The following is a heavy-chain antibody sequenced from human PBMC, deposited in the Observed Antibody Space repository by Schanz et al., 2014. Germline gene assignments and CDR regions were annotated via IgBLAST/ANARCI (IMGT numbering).Heavy chain of an antibody. D-gene: IGHD6-13*01. CDR3: ARAAGPVDY. J-gene: IGHJ4*02. CDR1: GGSISSGGYT. Sequence: QVQLQESGPGLVKPSQTLSLTCAVSGGSISSGGYTWSWIRQPPGKGLEWIGYIYYSGSTYYNPSHKSRVTISVDTSKTQFSLMLGSVTAADTAVYYCARAAGPVDYWGQGTLVTVSS. V-gene: IGHV4-30-4*07. CDR2: IYYSGST.